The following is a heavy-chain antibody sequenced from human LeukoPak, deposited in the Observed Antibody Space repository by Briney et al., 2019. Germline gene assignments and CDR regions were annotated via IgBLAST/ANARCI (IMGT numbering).Heavy chain of an antibody. D-gene: IGHD3-3*01. V-gene: IGHV3-53*01. CDR2: IYSGGST. CDR3: AGCTYYDFWSGYPQILDV. CDR1: GFTFSSYP. J-gene: IGHJ6*02. Sequence: GGSLRLSCAASGFTFSSYPLNWVRQAPGKGLEWVSVIYSGGSTYYADSVKGRFTISRDNSKNTLYLQMNSLRAEDTAVYYCAGCTYYDFWSGYPQILDVWGQGTTVTVSS.